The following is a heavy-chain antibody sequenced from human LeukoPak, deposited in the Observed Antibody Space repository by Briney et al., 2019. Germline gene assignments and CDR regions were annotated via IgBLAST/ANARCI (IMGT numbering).Heavy chain of an antibody. V-gene: IGHV4-59*01. Sequence: SETLSLTCTVSGGSISSYYWSWIRQPPGKGLEWIGYIYYSGSTNYNPSLKSRVTISVDTSKNQFSLKLSSVTAADTAVYYCARDKRSGYCSSTSCYTNNWFDPWGQGTLVTVSS. CDR2: IYYSGST. D-gene: IGHD2-2*02. J-gene: IGHJ5*02. CDR1: GGSISSYY. CDR3: ARDKRSGYCSSTSCYTNNWFDP.